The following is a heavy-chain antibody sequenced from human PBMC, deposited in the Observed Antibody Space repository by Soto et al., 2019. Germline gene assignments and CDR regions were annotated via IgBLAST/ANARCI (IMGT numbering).Heavy chain of an antibody. CDR2: INHSGST. Sequence: QVQLQQWGAGLLKPSETLSLTCAVYGGSFSGYYWSWIRQPPGKGLEWIGEINHSGSTNYNPSLKSRVTISVDTSKNQFSLKLSSVTAADTAVYYCARGLSHDFWSGYSLDYWGQGTLVTVSS. V-gene: IGHV4-34*01. D-gene: IGHD3-3*01. J-gene: IGHJ4*02. CDR1: GGSFSGYY. CDR3: ARGLSHDFWSGYSLDY.